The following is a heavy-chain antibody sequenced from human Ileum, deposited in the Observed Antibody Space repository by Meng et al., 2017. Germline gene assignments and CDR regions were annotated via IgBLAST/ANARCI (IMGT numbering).Heavy chain of an antibody. CDR2: IYDSGST. CDR3: AKDGTSGSYLGLYY. J-gene: IGHJ4*02. V-gene: IGHV4-31*03. CDR1: GGSISSGGYY. Sequence: QVQLQESGPGLVKPSQTLSLTCIVSGGSISSGGYYWSWIRQHPGKGLEWIGYIYDSGSTYYNPSLKSRIAISGDTSKNQFSLQLNSVTPEDTAVYYCAKDGTSGSYLGLYYWGQGTLVTVSS. D-gene: IGHD1-26*01.